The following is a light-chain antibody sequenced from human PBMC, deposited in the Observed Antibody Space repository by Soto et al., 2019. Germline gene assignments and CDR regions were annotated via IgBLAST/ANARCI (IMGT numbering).Light chain of an antibody. CDR2: NDD. CDR3: STWDDSLNGWV. CDR1: ISNIGKDT. J-gene: IGLJ3*02. V-gene: IGLV1-44*01. Sequence: QSVLTQPPSVSGTPGLRVNISCSGGISNIGKDTVNWYQQLPGTAPKPLMFNDDKRPSGVPVRFSGSRSGTSASLAISGLQSDDEAVYFCSTWDDSLNGWVFGGGTKLTVL.